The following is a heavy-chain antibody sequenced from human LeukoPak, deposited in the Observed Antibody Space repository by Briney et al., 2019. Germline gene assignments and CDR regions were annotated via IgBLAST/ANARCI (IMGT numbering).Heavy chain of an antibody. D-gene: IGHD4-23*01. CDR3: ATLTGGDDAFDI. CDR2: IFYTGST. CDR1: GGSISSYY. Sequence: SETLSLTCTVSGGSISSYYWSWIRQPPGKGLEWIGYIFYTGSTNYNPSLKSQVTISVLTSKNRFSLKLSSVTAADTAVYYCATLTGGDDAFDIWGQGTMVTVSS. V-gene: IGHV4-59*01. J-gene: IGHJ3*02.